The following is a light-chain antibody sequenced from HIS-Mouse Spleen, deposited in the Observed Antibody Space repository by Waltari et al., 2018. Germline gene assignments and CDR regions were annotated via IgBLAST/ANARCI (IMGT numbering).Light chain of an antibody. J-gene: IGLJ2*01. CDR2: ECS. CDR3: YSTDSSGNHRV. V-gene: IGLV3-10*01. Sequence: SYELTQPPSVSVSPGQTARITCSGDALPKKYASWYQQKSGQAPVLVIYECSKRPSGIPERFSGSSSGTMATLTISGAQVEDEADYYCYSTDSSGNHRVFGGGTKLTVL. CDR1: ALPKKY.